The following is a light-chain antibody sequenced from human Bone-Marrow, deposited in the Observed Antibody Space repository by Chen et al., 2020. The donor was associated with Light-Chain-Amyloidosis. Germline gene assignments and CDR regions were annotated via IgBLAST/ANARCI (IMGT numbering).Light chain of an antibody. V-gene: IGLV2-14*03. CDR3: SSYTSSSTLV. CDR2: DVS. J-gene: IGLJ2*01. CDR1: SSDVGGYNY. Sequence: QSALTQPASVSGSPVQSIPIACTGTSSDVGGYNYVSWYQQHPGKAPKLIIFDVSNRPSGVSNRFSGSKSGNTASLTISGLQAEDEADYYCSSYTSSSTLVFGGGTKLTVL.